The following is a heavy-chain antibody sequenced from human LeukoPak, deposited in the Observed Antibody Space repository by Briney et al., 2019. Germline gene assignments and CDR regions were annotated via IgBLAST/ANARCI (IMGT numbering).Heavy chain of an antibody. V-gene: IGHV1-8*01. CDR1: GYTFTSYD. CDR3: ARAPSWGGFSSCYCFDL. D-gene: IGHD3-3*01. J-gene: IGHJ6*03. Sequence: ASVKVSCKASGYTFTSYDISWGRQATGQGLEWMGWMNPNSGNTGYAQKFQGRVTMTRNTSISTAYMELSSLRSEDTAVYYCARAPSWGGFSSCYCFDLRGKDTTVTVSS. CDR2: MNPNSGNT.